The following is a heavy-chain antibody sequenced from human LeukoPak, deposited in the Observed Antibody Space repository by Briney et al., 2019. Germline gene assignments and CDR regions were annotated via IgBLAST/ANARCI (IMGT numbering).Heavy chain of an antibody. CDR2: IYSGGST. Sequence: GGSLRLSCADSGFTVSSNYMSWVRQAPGKGLKGVSVIYSGGSTYYADSVKGRFTISRDNSKKTLYLQMNSLRAEDTAVYYCARRDDGDYSYAFDVWGQGTMVTVSS. J-gene: IGHJ3*01. D-gene: IGHD4-17*01. CDR1: GFTVSSNY. CDR3: ARRDDGDYSYAFDV. V-gene: IGHV3-66*01.